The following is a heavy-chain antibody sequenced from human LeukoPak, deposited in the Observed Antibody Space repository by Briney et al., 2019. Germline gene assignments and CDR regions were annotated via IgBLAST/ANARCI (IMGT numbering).Heavy chain of an antibody. CDR1: GGSISSYY. D-gene: IGHD4-23*01. CDR2: IYYSGST. J-gene: IGHJ4*02. Sequence: SETLSLTCTVSGGSISSYYWSWIRQPPGKGLEWIGYIYYSGSTNYNPSLKSRVTISVDTSKNQFSLKLSSVTAADTAVYYCAREKLGIDYWGQGTLVTVSS. V-gene: IGHV4-59*01. CDR3: AREKLGIDY.